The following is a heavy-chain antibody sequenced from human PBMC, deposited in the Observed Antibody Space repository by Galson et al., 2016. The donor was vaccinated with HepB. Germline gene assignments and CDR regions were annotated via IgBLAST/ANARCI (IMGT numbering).Heavy chain of an antibody. V-gene: IGHV4-39*06. Sequence: SETLSLTCTVSGGSISSSSSYWGWIRQPPGKGLGLEWIANIFYSGTPYWNLSLKSRITISIDISKNQFTLQLASVTAADSGVYYCARVGGGWSPFDFWGQGILVTVSS. CDR3: ARVGGGWSPFDF. D-gene: IGHD6-19*01. J-gene: IGHJ4*02. CDR2: IFYSGTP. CDR1: GGSISSSSSY.